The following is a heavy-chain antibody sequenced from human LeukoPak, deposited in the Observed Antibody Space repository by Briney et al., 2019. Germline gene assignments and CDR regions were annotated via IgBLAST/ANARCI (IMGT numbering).Heavy chain of an antibody. CDR2: IYHSGST. CDR1: GGSISSSNW. V-gene: IGHV4-4*02. J-gene: IGHJ4*02. CDR3: ARAPTPYSSSPN. D-gene: IGHD6-13*01. Sequence: PSETLSLTCAVSGGSISSSNWWSWVRQPPGKGLEWIGEIYHSGSTNYNPSLKSRVTISVDKSKNQFSLELSSVTAADTAMYYCARAPTPYSSSPNGGQGTLVTVSS.